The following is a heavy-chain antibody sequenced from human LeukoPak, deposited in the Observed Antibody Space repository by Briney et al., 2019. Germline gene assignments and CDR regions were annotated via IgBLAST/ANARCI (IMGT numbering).Heavy chain of an antibody. V-gene: IGHV3-11*01. CDR1: GFTFSDYY. Sequence: PGGSLRLSCAASGFTFSDYYMSWIRQAPGKGLEWVSYISSSGSTIYYADSVKGRFTISRDNAKNSLYLQMNSLRAEDTAVYYCAGGPGRLEDFWSGFDYWGQGTLVTVSS. J-gene: IGHJ4*02. D-gene: IGHD3-3*01. CDR2: ISSSGSTI. CDR3: AGGPGRLEDFWSGFDY.